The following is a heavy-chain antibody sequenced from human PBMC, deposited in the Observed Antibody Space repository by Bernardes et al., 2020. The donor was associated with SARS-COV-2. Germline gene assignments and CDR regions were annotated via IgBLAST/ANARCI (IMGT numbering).Heavy chain of an antibody. CDR2: ISYDGSNK. V-gene: IGHV3-30*18. Sequence: GGSLRLSCAASGFTFSSYGMHWVRQAPGKGLEWVAVISYDGSNKYYADSVKGRFTISRDNSKNTLYLQMNSLRAEDTAVYYCAKAPTYYYDSSGYYYYYYGMDVWGQGTTVTVSS. D-gene: IGHD3-22*01. J-gene: IGHJ6*02. CDR1: GFTFSSYG. CDR3: AKAPTYYYDSSGYYYYYYGMDV.